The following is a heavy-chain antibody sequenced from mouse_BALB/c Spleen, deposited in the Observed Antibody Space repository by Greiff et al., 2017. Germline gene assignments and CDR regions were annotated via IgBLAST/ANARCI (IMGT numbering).Heavy chain of an antibody. V-gene: IGHV1-5*01. CDR3: TRQDSGSPWFAY. J-gene: IGHJ3*01. D-gene: IGHD2-2*01. CDR2: IYPGNSDT. CDR1: GYSFTSYW. Sequence: EVQLQQSGTVLARPGASVKMSCKASGYSFTSYWMHWVKQRPGQGLEWIGAIYPGNSDTSYNQKFKGKAKLTAVTSASTAYMELSSLTNEDSAVYYCTRQDSGSPWFAYWGRGTLVTVSA.